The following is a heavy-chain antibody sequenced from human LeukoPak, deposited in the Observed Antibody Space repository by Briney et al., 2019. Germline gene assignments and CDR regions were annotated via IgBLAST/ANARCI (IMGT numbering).Heavy chain of an antibody. Sequence: GASVKVSCKASGGTFSSYAISWVRQAPGQGLEWMGGIIPIFGTANYAQKFQGRVTITTDESTSTAYMELSSLRSEDTAVYYCARDPGAFSSPGGYNWFDPWGQGTLVTVSS. D-gene: IGHD2-2*01. CDR3: ARDPGAFSSPGGYNWFDP. CDR2: IIPIFGTA. J-gene: IGHJ5*02. V-gene: IGHV1-69*05. CDR1: GGTFSSYA.